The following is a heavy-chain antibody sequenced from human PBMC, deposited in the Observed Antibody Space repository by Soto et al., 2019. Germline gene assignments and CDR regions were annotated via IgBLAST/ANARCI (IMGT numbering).Heavy chain of an antibody. CDR2: VSHDGRNT. Sequence: VQLVESGGGVVQPGRSLRLSCAASGFTFSDYAMHWVRQAPGKGLEWVAVVSHDGRNTHYADSVNGRFTISRDSCKNTVSLEMTSLRAEDTAVYYCAKGGRQWLVTSGFNYWGQGALVTVSS. CDR1: GFTFSDYA. CDR3: AKGGRQWLVTSGFNY. D-gene: IGHD6-19*01. J-gene: IGHJ4*02. V-gene: IGHV3-30*18.